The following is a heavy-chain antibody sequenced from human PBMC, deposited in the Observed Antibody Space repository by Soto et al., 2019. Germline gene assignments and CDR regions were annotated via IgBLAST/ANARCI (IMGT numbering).Heavy chain of an antibody. Sequence: VQLVESGGGVVQPERSLRLSCAASGFTFSTYWMSWVRQAPGKGLEWVANIKEDGSEKYYVDSVKGRFTISRDNANNSLYLQTNSLRAEDTAVYYCVRVGRLGGYWGQGTLVTVSS. CDR2: IKEDGSEK. D-gene: IGHD3-16*01. CDR3: VRVGRLGGY. CDR1: GFTFSTYW. V-gene: IGHV3-7*03. J-gene: IGHJ4*02.